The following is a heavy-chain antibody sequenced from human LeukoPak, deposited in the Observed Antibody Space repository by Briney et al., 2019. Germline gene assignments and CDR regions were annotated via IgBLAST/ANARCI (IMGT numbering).Heavy chain of an antibody. CDR3: ARGGYGDYDGFIFDY. Sequence: ASVKVSCKASGYTFTTYAMNWVRQAPGQGLEWMGWINPNSGGTNYAQKFQGWVTMTRDTSISTAYMELSRLRSDNTAVYYCARGGYGDYDGFIFDYWGQGTLVTVSS. CDR2: INPNSGGT. CDR1: GYTFTTYA. D-gene: IGHD4-17*01. V-gene: IGHV1-2*04. J-gene: IGHJ4*02.